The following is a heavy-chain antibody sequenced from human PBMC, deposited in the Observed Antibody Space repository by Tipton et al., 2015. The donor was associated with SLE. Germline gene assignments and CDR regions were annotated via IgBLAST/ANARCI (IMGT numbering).Heavy chain of an antibody. J-gene: IGHJ4*02. D-gene: IGHD1-26*01. CDR3: ARGSRVEEELQY. Sequence: TLSLTCAVSGYSISSGNWWGWIRQPPGKGLEWVGYIYKSGSTYYNPSLKSRVALSVDTSKNQFSLILNSVTAVDSAVYYCARGSRVEEELQYWGQGALFTVSS. CDR2: IYKSGST. CDR1: GYSISSGNW. V-gene: IGHV4-28*01.